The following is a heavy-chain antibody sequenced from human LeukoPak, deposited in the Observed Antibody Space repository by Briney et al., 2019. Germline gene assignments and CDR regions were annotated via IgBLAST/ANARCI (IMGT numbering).Heavy chain of an antibody. J-gene: IGHJ5*02. V-gene: IGHV4-59*08. Sequence: SETLSLTCTVSGGSISSYYWSWIRQPPGKGLEWIGYIYYSGSTNYNPSLKSRVTISVDTSKNQFSLKLSSVTAADTAVYCCARQARGSSGWYEALKWFDPWGQGTLVTVSS. CDR1: GGSISSYY. CDR2: IYYSGST. CDR3: ARQARGSSGWYEALKWFDP. D-gene: IGHD6-19*01.